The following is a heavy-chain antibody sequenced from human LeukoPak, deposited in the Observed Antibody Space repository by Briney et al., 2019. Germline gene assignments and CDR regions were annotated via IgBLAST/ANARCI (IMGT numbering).Heavy chain of an antibody. J-gene: IGHJ3*02. CDR1: GGSISSYY. V-gene: IGHV4-59*01. Sequence: PSETLSLTCTVSGGSISSYYWSWIRQPPGKGLEWIGYIYYSGSTNYNPSLKSRVTISVDTSKNQFSLKLSSVTAADTAVYYCAIGGEGAFDIWGQGTMVTVSS. CDR3: AIGGEGAFDI. CDR2: IYYSGST.